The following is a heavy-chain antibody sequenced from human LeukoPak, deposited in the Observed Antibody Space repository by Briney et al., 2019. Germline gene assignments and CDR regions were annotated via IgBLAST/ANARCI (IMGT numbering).Heavy chain of an antibody. CDR3: ARSRRGYHFET. CDR1: AFSYSCCS. CDR2: ISSSATTI. D-gene: IGHD1-1*01. J-gene: IGHJ4*02. V-gene: IGHV3-48*01. Sequence: GGSLRLSCPASAFSYSCCSMNCVRQAPGKGLEWVSYISSSATTIYYADSMKGRFTVSRDNAKNSLSLQMNSLIAEDTAVYYCARSRRGYHFETWGQGALVTVSS.